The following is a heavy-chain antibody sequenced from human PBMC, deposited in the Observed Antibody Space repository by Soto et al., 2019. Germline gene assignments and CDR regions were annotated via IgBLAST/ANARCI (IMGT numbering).Heavy chain of an antibody. Sequence: GGSLRLSCAASGFTFSSYGMHWVRQAPGKGLEWVAVIWYDGSNKYYADSVKGRFTISRDNSKNTLYLQMNSLRAEDTAVYYCARVRDFWSGYYTFYYYYGMDVWGQGTTVTAP. V-gene: IGHV3-33*01. J-gene: IGHJ6*02. D-gene: IGHD3-3*01. CDR2: IWYDGSNK. CDR3: ARVRDFWSGYYTFYYYYGMDV. CDR1: GFTFSSYG.